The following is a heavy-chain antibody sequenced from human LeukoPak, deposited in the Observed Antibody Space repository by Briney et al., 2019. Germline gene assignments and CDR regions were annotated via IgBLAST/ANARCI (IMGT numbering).Heavy chain of an antibody. CDR1: GGTFSSYA. V-gene: IGHV1-69*13. J-gene: IGHJ6*02. D-gene: IGHD3-22*01. CDR2: IIPISGTA. Sequence: GASVKVSCKASGGTFSSYAISWVRQAPGQGLEWMGGIIPISGTANYAQKFQGRVTITADESTSTAYMELSSLRSEDTAVYYCARDPRYDSSGYYAAIYGMDVWGQGTTVTVSS. CDR3: ARDPRYDSSGYYAAIYGMDV.